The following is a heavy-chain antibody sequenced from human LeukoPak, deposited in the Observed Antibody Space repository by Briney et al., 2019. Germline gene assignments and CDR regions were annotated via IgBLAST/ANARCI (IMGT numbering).Heavy chain of an antibody. Sequence: QPGGSLTLSCTASGFTFSSYAMSWVREAPARGLEWVSSLRGNGDTFYADFVKGRFTLSRDESRNTVYLQLNNLRVEDTAVYYCAKASWVSSADAVLWGQGTVVTVSS. J-gene: IGHJ4*02. CDR2: LRGNGDT. CDR1: GFTFSSYA. CDR3: AKASWVSSADAVL. D-gene: IGHD3-16*01. V-gene: IGHV3-23*01.